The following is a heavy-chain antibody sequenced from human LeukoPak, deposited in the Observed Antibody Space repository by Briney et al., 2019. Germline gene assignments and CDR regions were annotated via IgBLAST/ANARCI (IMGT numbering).Heavy chain of an antibody. CDR1: GGTFSSYA. V-gene: IGHV1-69*13. CDR2: IIPIFGTA. Sequence: ASVKVSCKASGGTFSSYAISWVRQAPGQGLEWMGGIIPIFGTANYAQKFQGRVTITADESTSTAYMELSSLRSEDTAVYFCASAARWVYSFGSYWGQGTLGTVPS. J-gene: IGHJ4*02. CDR3: ASAARWVYSFGSY. D-gene: IGHD5-18*01.